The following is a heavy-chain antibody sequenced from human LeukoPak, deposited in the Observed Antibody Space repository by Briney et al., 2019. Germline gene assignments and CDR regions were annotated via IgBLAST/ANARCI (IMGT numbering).Heavy chain of an antibody. CDR3: AREKATMQGFDY. D-gene: IGHD5-12*01. V-gene: IGHV3-7*01. J-gene: IGHJ4*02. CDR1: GFTFSSYA. Sequence: AGGSLRLSCAASGFTFSSYAMSWVRQAPGKGLEWVANIKQDGSEKYYVDSVKGRFTISRDNAKNSLYLQMNSLRAEDTAVYYCAREKATMQGFDYWGQGTLVTVSS. CDR2: IKQDGSEK.